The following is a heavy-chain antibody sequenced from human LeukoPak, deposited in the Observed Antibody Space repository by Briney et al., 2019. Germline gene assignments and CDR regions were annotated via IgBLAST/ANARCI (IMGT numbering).Heavy chain of an antibody. D-gene: IGHD6-13*01. CDR2: IYYSGST. J-gene: IGHJ6*03. CDR1: GGSISSGSYY. Sequence: SETLSLTCTVSGGSISSGSYYWSWIRQPPGKGLEWTGYIYYSGSTNYNPSLKSRVTISVDTSKNQFSLKLSSVTAADTAVYYCARVMIAAAGPYYYYMDVWGKGTTVTVSS. CDR3: ARVMIAAAGPYYYYMDV. V-gene: IGHV4-61*01.